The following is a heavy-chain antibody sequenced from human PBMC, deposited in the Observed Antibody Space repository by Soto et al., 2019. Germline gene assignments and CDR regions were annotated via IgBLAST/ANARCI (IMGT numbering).Heavy chain of an antibody. CDR3: AREFSSGPQNPPDAIHI. Sequence: GASVKVSCKASGYTFTSYYMHWVRQAPGQGLEWMGIINPSGGSTSYAQKFQGRVTMTRDTSTSTVYMELSSLRSEDTAVYYCAREFSSGPQNPPDAIHIPGQATMVSVSS. CDR2: INPSGGST. J-gene: IGHJ3*02. CDR1: GYTFTSYY. D-gene: IGHD6-19*01. V-gene: IGHV1-46*01.